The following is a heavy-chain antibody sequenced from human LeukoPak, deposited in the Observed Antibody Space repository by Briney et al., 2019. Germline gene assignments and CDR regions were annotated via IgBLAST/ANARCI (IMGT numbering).Heavy chain of an antibody. V-gene: IGHV3-48*01. Sequence: GGSLSLSCAASGFTFRYYIMKWVREAPGGGVEGSSYIGIDSGNTNYADSVKGRFTISGDKAKNSLYLQMNSLRVEDTAVYYCARDYKYAFDNWGQGTLVTVSS. J-gene: IGHJ4*02. CDR3: ARDYKYAFDN. CDR1: GFTFRYYI. D-gene: IGHD5-24*01. CDR2: IGIDSGNT.